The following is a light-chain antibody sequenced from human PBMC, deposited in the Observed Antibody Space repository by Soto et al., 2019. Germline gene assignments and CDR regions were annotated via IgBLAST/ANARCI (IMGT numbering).Light chain of an antibody. Sequence: QSALTQPASVSGSPGQSITISCTGTSSDVGTYNLVSWYQQHPGKAPKTLIYEVTKRPSGVSNRFSGSKSGNTASLTISGLQAEDEADYYCCSYAGYTTLFGGGTKLTVL. CDR3: CSYAGYTTL. CDR1: SSDVGTYNL. J-gene: IGLJ2*01. V-gene: IGLV2-23*02. CDR2: EVT.